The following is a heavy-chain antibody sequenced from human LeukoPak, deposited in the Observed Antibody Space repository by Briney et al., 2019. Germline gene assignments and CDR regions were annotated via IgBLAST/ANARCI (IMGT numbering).Heavy chain of an antibody. V-gene: IGHV3-74*01. CDR2: INSDGSST. D-gene: IGHD6-13*01. CDR3: ARAAAAGMTIDY. CDR1: GFTCSSYW. Sequence: GALRLSCAASGFTCSSYWMHWVRQAPGKGLVWVSRINSDGSSTSYADSVKGRFTISRDNAKNTLYLQMNSLRAEDTAVYYCARAAAAGMTIDYWGQGTLVTVSS. J-gene: IGHJ4*02.